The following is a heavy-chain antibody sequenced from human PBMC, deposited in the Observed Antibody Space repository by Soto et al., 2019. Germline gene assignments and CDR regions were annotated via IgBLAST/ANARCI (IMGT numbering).Heavy chain of an antibody. V-gene: IGHV4-59*08. CDR1: GGSISSYY. Sequence: PSETLSLTCTVSGGSISSYYWSWIRQPPGKGLEWIGYIYYSGSTNYNPSLKSRVTISVDTSKNQFSLKLSSVTAADTAVYYCARHGNGTTSDFDYWGQGTLVTVSS. CDR3: ARHGNGTTSDFDY. CDR2: IYYSGST. D-gene: IGHD1-1*01. J-gene: IGHJ4*02.